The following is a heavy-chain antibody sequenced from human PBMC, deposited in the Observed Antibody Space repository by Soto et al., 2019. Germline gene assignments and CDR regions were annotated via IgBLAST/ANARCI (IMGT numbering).Heavy chain of an antibody. J-gene: IGHJ4*02. CDR3: ARDWSFVFDY. CDR2: IGGYSSTM. V-gene: IGHV3-48*01. Sequence: GGSLRLSCAVSGFTFSSYTIHWVRQAPGKGLEWVSSIGGYSSTMFYADSVKGRFTISRDNARNSLFLQMNSLRAEDTAVYYCARDWSFVFDYWGQEILVTVSS. CDR1: GFTFSSYT.